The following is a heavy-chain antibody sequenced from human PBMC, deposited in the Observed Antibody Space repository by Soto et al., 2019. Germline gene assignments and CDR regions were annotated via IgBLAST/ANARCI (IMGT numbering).Heavy chain of an antibody. CDR1: GFTFSSYA. CDR2: ISGSGGST. D-gene: IGHD4-17*01. CDR3: AKDQDYGDYVFDD. J-gene: IGHJ4*02. Sequence: GGSLRLSCAASGFTFSSYAMSWVRQAPGKGLEWVSAISGSGGSTYYADSVKGRFTISRDNSKNTLYLQMNSLRAEDTAVYYRAKDQDYGDYVFDDWGQGRVVTVSS. V-gene: IGHV3-23*01.